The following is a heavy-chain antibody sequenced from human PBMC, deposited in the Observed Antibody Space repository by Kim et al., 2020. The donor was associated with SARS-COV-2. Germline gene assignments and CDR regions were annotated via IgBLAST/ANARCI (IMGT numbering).Heavy chain of an antibody. CDR1: GGTFSSYA. J-gene: IGHJ4*02. CDR3: ARVPVFSVGGSSYFDY. Sequence: SVKVSCKASGGTFSSYAISWVRQAPGQGLEWMGGIIPIFGTANYAQKFQGRVTITADESTSTAYMELSSLRSEDTAVYYCARVPVFSVGGSSYFDYWGQGTLVTVSS. D-gene: IGHD1-26*01. CDR2: IIPIFGTA. V-gene: IGHV1-69*13.